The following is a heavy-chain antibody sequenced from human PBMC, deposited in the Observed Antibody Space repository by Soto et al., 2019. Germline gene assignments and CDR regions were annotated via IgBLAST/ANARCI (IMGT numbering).Heavy chain of an antibody. V-gene: IGHV3-7*01. CDR3: SPDLNF. CDR2: INQDGSEK. CDR1: GFTFSSSW. Sequence: PGGSLRLSCAASGFTFSSSWMDWVRQAPGKGLEWVADINQDGSEKHYIDSVKGRFTISRDNAKSSLYLQMRSLTAEDSALYYCSPDLNFWGQGTLVTVSS. J-gene: IGHJ4*02.